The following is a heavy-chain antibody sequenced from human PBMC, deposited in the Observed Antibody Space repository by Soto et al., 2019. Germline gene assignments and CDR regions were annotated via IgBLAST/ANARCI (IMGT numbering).Heavy chain of an antibody. V-gene: IGHV3-30-3*01. CDR2: VSFDGVNK. CDR1: GFTLNTYS. J-gene: IGHJ4*02. D-gene: IGHD6-13*01. CDR3: ARDPDLIEAAGNYFDY. Sequence: GGSLRLSCSVSGFTLNTYSMHWVRQAPGKGLEWVAVVSFDGVNKHYRDSVKGRFTISRDIARNMLYLQMTSLRLEDAALYYCARDPDLIEAAGNYFDYWGQGTLVTVSS.